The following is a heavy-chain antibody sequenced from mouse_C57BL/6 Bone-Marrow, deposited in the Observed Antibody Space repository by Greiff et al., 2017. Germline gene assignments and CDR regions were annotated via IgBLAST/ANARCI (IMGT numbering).Heavy chain of an antibody. CDR3: EVLYYYGSSHYFDY. CDR1: GYTFTDYY. J-gene: IGHJ2*01. Sequence: EVQLQQSGPELVKPGASVKISCKASGYTFTDYYMNWVKQSHGKSLEWIGDINPNNGGTSYNQKFKGKATLTVDKSSSTAYMELRSLTSEDSAVYYCEVLYYYGSSHYFDYWGQGTTLTVSS. V-gene: IGHV1-26*01. D-gene: IGHD1-1*01. CDR2: INPNNGGT.